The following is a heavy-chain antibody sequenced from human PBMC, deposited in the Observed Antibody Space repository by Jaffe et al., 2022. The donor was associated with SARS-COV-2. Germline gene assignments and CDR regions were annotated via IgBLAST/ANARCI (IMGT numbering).Heavy chain of an antibody. CDR1: GFTFSDYY. J-gene: IGHJ6*02. V-gene: IGHV3-11*06. Sequence: QVQLVESGGGLVKPGGSLRLSCAASGFTFSDYYMSWIRQAPGKGLEWVSYISSSSSYTNYADSVKGRFTISRDNAKNSLYLQMNSLRAEDTAVYYCARDFAWSSNPQFYGMDVWGQGTTVTVSS. CDR3: ARDFAWSSNPQFYGMDV. D-gene: IGHD6-13*01. CDR2: ISSSSSYT.